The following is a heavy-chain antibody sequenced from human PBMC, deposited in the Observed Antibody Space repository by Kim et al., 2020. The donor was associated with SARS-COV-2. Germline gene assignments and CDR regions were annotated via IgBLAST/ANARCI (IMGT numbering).Heavy chain of an antibody. CDR1: SGSISSYY. D-gene: IGHD3-22*01. Sequence: SETLSLTCTVSSGSISSYYWSWIRQSPGKGLKWIGYIYYSGSTDYNPSLKSRVTISVDTSKNQFSLILTSVTAADTAVYYCARGDSTVYYNWFDPWGQGT. CDR3: ARGDSTVYYNWFDP. V-gene: IGHV4-59*01. J-gene: IGHJ5*02. CDR2: IYYSGST.